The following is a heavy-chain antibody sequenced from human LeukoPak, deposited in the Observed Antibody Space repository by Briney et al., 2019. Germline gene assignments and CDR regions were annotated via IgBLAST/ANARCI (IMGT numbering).Heavy chain of an antibody. D-gene: IGHD6-19*01. CDR1: GFTFSSYA. CDR3: AKDRGSGWYGNYFDY. V-gene: IGHV3-23*01. J-gene: IGHJ4*02. CDR2: ISGSGGST. Sequence: GGSLRLSCAASGFTFSSYAMSWVRQAPGKGLEWVSAISGSGGSTYYADSVKGRFTISRDNSKSTLYLQMNSLRAEDTAVYYCAKDRGSGWYGNYFDYWGQGTLVTVSS.